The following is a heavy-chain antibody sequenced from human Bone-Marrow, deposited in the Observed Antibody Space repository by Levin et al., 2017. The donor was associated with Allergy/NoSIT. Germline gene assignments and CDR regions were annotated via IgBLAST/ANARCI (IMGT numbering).Heavy chain of an antibody. V-gene: IGHV4-39*01. CDR1: GASIKTMTYF. Sequence: PSETLSLTCTVSGASIKTMTYFWGWIRQPPGKGLEWIGSVYKSGSTYSSPSLRSRVTMSMDTSKNQIFLNLTSVTAADTAIYYCARPISALPYGMDVWGQGIAVTVSS. J-gene: IGHJ6*02. CDR3: ARPISALPYGMDV. D-gene: IGHD6-6*01. CDR2: VYKSGST.